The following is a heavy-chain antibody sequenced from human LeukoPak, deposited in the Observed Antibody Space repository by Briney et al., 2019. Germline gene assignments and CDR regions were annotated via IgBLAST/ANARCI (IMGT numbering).Heavy chain of an antibody. J-gene: IGHJ5*02. CDR3: ARRHPGTGWFDP. D-gene: IGHD6-13*01. Sequence: SETLSLTCTVSGGSISSSSYYWGWIRQPPGKGLEWIGSIYYSGSTYYNPSLKSRVTISVDTSKNQFSLKLSSVTAADTAVYYCARRHPGTGWFDPWGQGTLVTVSS. V-gene: IGHV4-39*01. CDR2: IYYSGST. CDR1: GGSISSSSYY.